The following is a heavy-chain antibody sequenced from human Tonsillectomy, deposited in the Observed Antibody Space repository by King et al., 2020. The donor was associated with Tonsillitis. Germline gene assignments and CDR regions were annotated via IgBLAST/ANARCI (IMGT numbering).Heavy chain of an antibody. V-gene: IGHV1-2*02. CDR3: ARDVRDVPGGAFDV. D-gene: IGHD2-21*01. CDR2: INPNRGGT. Sequence: WRASGDTVSGDEMDGGRQAPGQGREWMGWINPNRGGTDYAQKLQGRVTMTRDTSISTAYMELSRLRSADTAVYSCARDVRDVPGGAFDVWGQGTMVTVSS. CDR1: GDTVSGDE. J-gene: IGHJ3*01.